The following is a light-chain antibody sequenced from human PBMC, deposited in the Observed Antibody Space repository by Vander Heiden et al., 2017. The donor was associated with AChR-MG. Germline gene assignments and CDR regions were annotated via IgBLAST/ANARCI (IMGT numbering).Light chain of an antibody. CDR3: MQALQTPWT. CDR2: LGS. Sequence: DIEMTQSPLSLPVTLGEPASISCRSSQSLRHSKGYNHSAWFLQERVQAPQLLMYLGSNRACGVPDRFSVSGSGTDFTLKISRVEAEDVGIYYCMQALQTPWTFGQVTKLEIK. J-gene: IGKJ1*01. CDR1: QSLRHSKGYNH. V-gene: IGKV2-28*01.